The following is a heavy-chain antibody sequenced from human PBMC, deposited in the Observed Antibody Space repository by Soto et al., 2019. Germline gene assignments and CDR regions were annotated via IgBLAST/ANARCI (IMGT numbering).Heavy chain of an antibody. Sequence: PSETLSLTCTVSGGSISSYYWSWIRQPPGKGLEWIGYIYYSGSTNYNPSLKSRVTISVDTSKNQFSLKLSSVTAADTAVYYCARGGHCSGGSCYPYDYWGQGTLVTVS. CDR3: ARGGHCSGGSCYPYDY. J-gene: IGHJ4*02. CDR2: IYYSGST. CDR1: GGSISSYY. V-gene: IGHV4-59*01. D-gene: IGHD2-15*01.